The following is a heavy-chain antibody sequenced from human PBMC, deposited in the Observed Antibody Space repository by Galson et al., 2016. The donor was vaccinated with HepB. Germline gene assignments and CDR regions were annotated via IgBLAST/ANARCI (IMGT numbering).Heavy chain of an antibody. V-gene: IGHV3-23*01. CDR2: ISAGGGST. CDR1: GFPLRSYA. Sequence: SLRLSCAASGFPLRSYAMSWVRQAPGKGLEWVSAISAGGGSTYYADSVMGRFTISRDNSKNTLYLQMNSLRAEDTAIYYCAKDIPPRGHDAFDIWGRGTMVTVSS. J-gene: IGHJ3*02. D-gene: IGHD2-21*01. CDR3: AKDIPPRGHDAFDI.